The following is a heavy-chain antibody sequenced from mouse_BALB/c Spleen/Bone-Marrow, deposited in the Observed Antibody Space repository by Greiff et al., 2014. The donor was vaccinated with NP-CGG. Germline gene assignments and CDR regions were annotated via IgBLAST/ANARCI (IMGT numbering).Heavy chain of an antibody. Sequence: DVKLVESGGGLVKPGGSLKLSCAASGFTFSDFYMFWFRQTPEKRLEWVATISDGGTYTYYPDSVKGRFNISRDNAKNNLYLQMSSLKSEDTAMYYCARSGERYGAMDYWGQGTSVTVSS. J-gene: IGHJ4*01. CDR1: GFTFSDFY. D-gene: IGHD1-1*02. V-gene: IGHV5-4*02. CDR3: ARSGERYGAMDY. CDR2: ISDGGTYT.